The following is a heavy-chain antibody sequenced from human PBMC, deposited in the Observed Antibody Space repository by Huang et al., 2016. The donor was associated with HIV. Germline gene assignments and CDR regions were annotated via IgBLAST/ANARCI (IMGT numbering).Heavy chain of an antibody. CDR2: IKSKNDGGTN. D-gene: IGHD6-13*01. CDR1: GFTFSNVW. CDR3: STWGLTAAGGN. Sequence: EVQLVESGGGLVKPGGSLRLSCAASGFTFSNVWMSWVRQTPGKGREWVGRIKSKNDGGTNAFAAPVKGRCTTSRDDSKNTLYLQMMSLKTEDTAVYYCSTWGLTAAGGNWGQGTLVTVSS. V-gene: IGHV3-15*01. J-gene: IGHJ4*02.